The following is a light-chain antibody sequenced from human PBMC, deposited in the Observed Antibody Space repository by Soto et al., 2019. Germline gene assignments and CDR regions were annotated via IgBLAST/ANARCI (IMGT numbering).Light chain of an antibody. J-gene: IGKJ2*01. CDR3: QHSYSTLPYT. CDR1: QSISSY. V-gene: IGKV1-39*01. Sequence: DIQMTQSPSSLSASVGDRVTITCRASQSISSYLNWYQQKPGKAPKLLIYAASSLQSGVPSRFSGSGSGTDFTLPISSLQPEDFATYYCQHSYSTLPYTFGQGTKLEIK. CDR2: AAS.